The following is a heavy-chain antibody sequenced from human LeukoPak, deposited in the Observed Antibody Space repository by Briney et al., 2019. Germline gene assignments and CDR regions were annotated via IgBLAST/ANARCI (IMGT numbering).Heavy chain of an antibody. CDR2: IDPSDSYT. CDR1: GYSFTSYW. CDR3: ARRGYYDSSGRSGAFDI. Sequence: GESLKISCKGSGYSFTSYWISWVRQMPGKGLEWMGRIDPSDSYTNYSPSFQGQVTISADKSISTAYLQWSSLKASDTAMYYCARRGYYDSSGRSGAFDIWGQGTMVTVSS. D-gene: IGHD3-22*01. V-gene: IGHV5-10-1*04. J-gene: IGHJ3*02.